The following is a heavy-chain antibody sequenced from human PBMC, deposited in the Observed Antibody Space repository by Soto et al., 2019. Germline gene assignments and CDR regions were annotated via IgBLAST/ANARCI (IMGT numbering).Heavy chain of an antibody. D-gene: IGHD3-10*01. Sequence: QVQLQESGPGLVKPSQTLSLTCTVSGGSISRGGYYWSWIRQHPGKGLEWIGYIYYSGSTYYNPSLKSRVTISVDTSKNQFSLKLSSVTAADTAVYYCARTMVRGGDLDYWGQGTLVTVSS. V-gene: IGHV4-31*03. J-gene: IGHJ4*02. CDR3: ARTMVRGGDLDY. CDR2: IYYSGST. CDR1: GGSISRGGYY.